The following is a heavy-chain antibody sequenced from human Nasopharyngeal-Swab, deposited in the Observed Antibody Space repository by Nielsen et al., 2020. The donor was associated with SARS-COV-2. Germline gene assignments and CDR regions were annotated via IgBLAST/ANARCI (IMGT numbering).Heavy chain of an antibody. Sequence: GGSLRLSCAASGFTFNNYNFNWVRQAPGKGLEWVGRIKSKTGGSTRDYGVPVKGRFTISRDDSKNTLFLQMDSLKSEDTAVYFCARVGPPGHDAFDIWGQGTMVTVSS. CDR2: IKSKTGGSTR. J-gene: IGHJ3*02. CDR3: ARVGPPGHDAFDI. V-gene: IGHV3-15*01. CDR1: GFTFNNYN.